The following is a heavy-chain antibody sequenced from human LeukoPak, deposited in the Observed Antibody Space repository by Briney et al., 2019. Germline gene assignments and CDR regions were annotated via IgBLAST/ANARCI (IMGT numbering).Heavy chain of an antibody. V-gene: IGHV4-34*01. CDR3: ARGRPSRTRFGELLCFDY. CDR1: GGSFSGYY. J-gene: IGHJ4*02. D-gene: IGHD3-10*01. CDR2: INHSGST. Sequence: SETLSLTCAVYGGSFSGYYWSWIRQPPGKGLEWIGEINHSGSTNYNPSLKSRVTISVDTSKNQFSLKLSSVTAADTAVYYCARGRPSRTRFGELLCFDYWGQGTLVTVSS.